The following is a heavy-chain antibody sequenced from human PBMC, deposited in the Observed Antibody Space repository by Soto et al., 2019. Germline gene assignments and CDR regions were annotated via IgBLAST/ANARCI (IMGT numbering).Heavy chain of an antibody. CDR1: GDSVSSNSAA. CDR2: TYYRSKWYN. J-gene: IGHJ3*01. D-gene: IGHD3-9*01. V-gene: IGHV6-1*01. CDR3: ARSPGGYYID. Sequence: SQSLSLTCAISGDSVSSNSAAGNWIRQSPSRGLEWLGRTYYRSKWYNDYAVSVKSRITINPDTSKNQFSLQLNSVTPEDTAVDYCARSPGGYYIDWGQGTMVTVSS.